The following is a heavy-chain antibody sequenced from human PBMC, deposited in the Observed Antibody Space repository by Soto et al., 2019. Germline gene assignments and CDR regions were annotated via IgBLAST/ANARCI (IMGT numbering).Heavy chain of an antibody. Sequence: QITLKESGPTLVKPTQTLTLTCTVSGFSLSTNGVGVGWIRQPPGKALEWLALIYWDDDNRYSPSLRSRLTTPXXXSXXQVVFTMTNMDPVDTATYYCARRDYYASGSLTFDYWGQGTLVTVSS. V-gene: IGHV2-5*02. D-gene: IGHD3-10*01. J-gene: IGHJ4*02. CDR1: GFSLSTNGVG. CDR2: IYWDDDN. CDR3: ARRDYYASGSLTFDY.